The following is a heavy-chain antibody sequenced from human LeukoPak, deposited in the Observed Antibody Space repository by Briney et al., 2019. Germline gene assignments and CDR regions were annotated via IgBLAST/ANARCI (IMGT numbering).Heavy chain of an antibody. V-gene: IGHV4-4*07. CDR3: AGSALSTGWTFDY. J-gene: IGHJ4*01. CDR1: GGSTSTYY. D-gene: IGHD6-19*01. CDR2: IHTSGST. Sequence: SETLSLTCSVSGGSTSTYYWSWIRQPAGKGLEWIAQIHTSGSTNFNPSLKSRVSISMDTPNNQFSLMISSVTAADTAIYYCAGSALSTGWTFDYWGHGTLVTVSS.